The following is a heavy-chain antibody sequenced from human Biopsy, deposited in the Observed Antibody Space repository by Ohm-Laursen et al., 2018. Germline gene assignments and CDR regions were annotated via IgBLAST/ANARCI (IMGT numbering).Heavy chain of an antibody. CDR2: IIPIVGIT. CDR1: GAIFSSYG. CDR3: ARGGSGSGYYGMDV. Sequence: ASVKVSCKVSGAIFSSYGITWVRQAPGQGLVYLGRIIPIVGITNHAQTFQGRITLTADKSTFMVYMELSRLRSDDTAIYYCARGGSGSGYYGMDVWGQGATVSVSS. J-gene: IGHJ6*02. D-gene: IGHD3-10*01. V-gene: IGHV1-69*04.